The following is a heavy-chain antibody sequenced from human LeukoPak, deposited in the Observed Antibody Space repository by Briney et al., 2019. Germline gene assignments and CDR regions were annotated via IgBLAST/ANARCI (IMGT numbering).Heavy chain of an antibody. V-gene: IGHV3-23*01. D-gene: IGHD2-15*01. J-gene: IGHJ4*02. Sequence: GGSLRLSCAASGFTFSNYVMSWVRQAPGKGPEWVSGINGGGGSTFYEESVKGRFTISRDNSKNTLYLQMNSLRAEDTAVYYCVKDGRRSPPCWGQGTLVTVSS. CDR1: GFTFSNYV. CDR2: INGGGGST. CDR3: VKDGRRSPPC.